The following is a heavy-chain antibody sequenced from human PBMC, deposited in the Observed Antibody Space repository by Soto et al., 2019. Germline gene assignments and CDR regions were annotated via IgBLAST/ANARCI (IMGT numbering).Heavy chain of an antibody. CDR2: ISYDGSNK. V-gene: IGHV3-30*18. Sequence: QVQLVESGGGVVQPGGSLRLSCAASGFTFSSYGMHWVRQAPGKGLEWVAVISYDGSNKYYADSVKGRFTISRDNSKNTLYLQMNSLRAEDTAVYYCAKDFCSSTSCYSYYYYGMDVWGQGTTVTVSS. J-gene: IGHJ6*02. CDR1: GFTFSSYG. D-gene: IGHD2-2*01. CDR3: AKDFCSSTSCYSYYYYGMDV.